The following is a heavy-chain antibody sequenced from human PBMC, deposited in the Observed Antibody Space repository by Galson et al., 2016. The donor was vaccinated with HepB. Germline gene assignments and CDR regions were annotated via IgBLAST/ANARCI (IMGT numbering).Heavy chain of an antibody. V-gene: IGHV1-69*13. CDR3: ARDEDFYCSPTSCRGLSGMDV. Sequence: SVKVSCKASGGTFSTYVINWVRQAPGQGLEWMGGIIPTLGTPDYAQKFQGRVTITADESTNTAYMELSTLRSEDTAVYYCARDEDFYCSPTSCRGLSGMDVWGQGTTVTVSS. J-gene: IGHJ6*01. D-gene: IGHD2-2*01. CDR2: IIPTLGTP. CDR1: GGTFSTYV.